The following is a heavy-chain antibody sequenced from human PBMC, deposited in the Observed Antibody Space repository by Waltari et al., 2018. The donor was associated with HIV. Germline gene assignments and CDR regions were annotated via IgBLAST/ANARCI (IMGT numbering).Heavy chain of an antibody. J-gene: IGHJ6*02. Sequence: QVQLVQSGPEVKKSGASVNVSCKASRHTFTDYYIHWVRRAPGQGREWMRWSKSKCGATKYELQWQGRVTLTRDTSTSTAHMELKSLRSDDTAVYFCAKGGAIVVVTAIRYYGLDVWGQGTTVTVSS. CDR3: AKGGAIVVVTAIRYYGLDV. V-gene: IGHV1-2*02. D-gene: IGHD2-21*02. CDR1: RHTFTDYY. CDR2: SKSKCGAT.